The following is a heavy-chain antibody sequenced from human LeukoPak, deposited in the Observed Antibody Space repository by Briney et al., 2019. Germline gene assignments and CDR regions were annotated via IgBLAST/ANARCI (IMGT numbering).Heavy chain of an antibody. V-gene: IGHV4-34*01. CDR3: ARGLRGYCSGGSCSTYYYYYGMDV. CDR1: GGSFSGYY. CDR2: INHSGST. D-gene: IGHD2-15*01. Sequence: PSETLSLTCAVYGGSFSGYYWSWIRQPPGNGLEWIGEINHSGSTYYNPSLKSRVTISVDTSKNQFSLKLSSVTAADTAVYYCARGLRGYCSGGSCSTYYYYYGMDVWGKGTTVTVSS. J-gene: IGHJ6*04.